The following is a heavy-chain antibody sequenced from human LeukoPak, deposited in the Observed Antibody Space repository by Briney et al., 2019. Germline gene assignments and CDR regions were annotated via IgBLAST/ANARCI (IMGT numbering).Heavy chain of an antibody. CDR1: DGSINNYY. D-gene: IGHD1-1*01. V-gene: IGHV4-59*08. J-gene: IGHJ5*01. CDR2: IYGNGST. CDR3: ARLKWGTTSWFDP. Sequence: PSETLSLTCTVTDGSINNYYWNWLRQPPGKGLEWIGYIYGNGSTNYNASLKSRVTMSVDTSKNQSSLKLSSVTAADTAVYYCARLKWGTTSWFDPWGQGTLVTVAS.